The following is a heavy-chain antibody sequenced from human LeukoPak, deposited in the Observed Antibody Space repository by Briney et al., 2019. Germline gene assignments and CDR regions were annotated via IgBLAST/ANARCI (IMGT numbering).Heavy chain of an antibody. CDR3: ARDYYDIFVG. J-gene: IGHJ4*02. CDR2: INPNSGGT. Sequence: ASVKVSCKASGYTFTGYYMHWVRQAPGQGLEWMGWINPNSGGTNNAQKFQGGVTMTRDTSISTAYMEQSRLRSHDTAVHYCARDYYDIFVGWGQGTLVTVSS. V-gene: IGHV1-2*02. D-gene: IGHD3-9*01. CDR1: GYTFTGYY.